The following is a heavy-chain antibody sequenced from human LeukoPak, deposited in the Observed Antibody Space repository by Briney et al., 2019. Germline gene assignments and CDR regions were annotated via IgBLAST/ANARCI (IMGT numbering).Heavy chain of an antibody. Sequence: GGSLRLSCAASGFTVSSNYMTWVRQAPGKGLEWVSVIYSGGNTYYADSVKGRFTISRDNTKNTLYLQMNSLRVDDTAVYYCARDVGFIVGATPGAFDIWGQGTMVTVSS. J-gene: IGHJ3*02. CDR2: IYSGGNT. CDR1: GFTVSSNY. CDR3: ARDVGFIVGATPGAFDI. D-gene: IGHD1-26*01. V-gene: IGHV3-66*01.